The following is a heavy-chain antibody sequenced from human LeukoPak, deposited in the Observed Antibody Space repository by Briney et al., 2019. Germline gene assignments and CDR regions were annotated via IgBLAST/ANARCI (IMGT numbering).Heavy chain of an antibody. Sequence: GGSLRLSCVFSGFTFSNYWMSWVRQAPGKGLEWVANIKQDESEKHYVDSVKGRFTISRDNSKNTLYLQMNSLRVEDTAIYYCAKYAPPTTVVTRFFDSWGQGTLVTVSS. J-gene: IGHJ4*02. V-gene: IGHV3-7*03. D-gene: IGHD4-17*01. CDR2: IKQDESEK. CDR1: GFTFSNYW. CDR3: AKYAPPTTVVTRFFDS.